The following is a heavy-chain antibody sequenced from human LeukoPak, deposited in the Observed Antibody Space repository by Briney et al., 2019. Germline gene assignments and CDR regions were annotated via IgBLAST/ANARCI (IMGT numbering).Heavy chain of an antibody. Sequence: GASVKVSCKASGYTFTSYYIFWVRQAPGQGLEWMGIINPSTGSTSYSQKFQGRVTMTRDTSISTAYMELSRLRSDDTAVYYCARGDDILTGYHLVDYWGQGTLVTVSS. J-gene: IGHJ4*02. D-gene: IGHD3-9*01. CDR2: INPSTGST. V-gene: IGHV1-46*01. CDR3: ARGDDILTGYHLVDY. CDR1: GYTFTSYY.